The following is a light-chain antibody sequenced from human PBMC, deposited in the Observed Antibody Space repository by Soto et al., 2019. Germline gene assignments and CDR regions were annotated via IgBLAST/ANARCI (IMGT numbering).Light chain of an antibody. J-gene: IGLJ2*01. V-gene: IGLV2-14*01. CDR1: SSDLGGYNY. Sequence: QSALTQPASVSGSPGQSITISCTGTSSDLGGYNYVSWYQQHPGKATNLMIYDVTNRPSGVSNRFSGSKSGNTASLTVSGLQAEDEAHYYCSSYTSSSTDVVFGGGTKLTVL. CDR3: SSYTSSSTDVV. CDR2: DVT.